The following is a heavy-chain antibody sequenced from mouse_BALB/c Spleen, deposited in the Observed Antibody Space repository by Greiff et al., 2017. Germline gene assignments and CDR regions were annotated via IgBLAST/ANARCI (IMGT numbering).Heavy chain of an antibody. CDR2: ISTYYGDA. Sequence: VQVVESGAELVRPGVSVKISCKGSGYTFTDYAMHWVKQSHAKSLEWIGVISTYYGDASYNQKFKGKATMTVDKSSSTAYMELARLTSEDNAVYYCAYGNYAMDYWGQGTSVTVSS. CDR3: AYGNYAMDY. CDR1: GYTFTDYA. J-gene: IGHJ4*01. D-gene: IGHD2-10*02. V-gene: IGHV1-67*01.